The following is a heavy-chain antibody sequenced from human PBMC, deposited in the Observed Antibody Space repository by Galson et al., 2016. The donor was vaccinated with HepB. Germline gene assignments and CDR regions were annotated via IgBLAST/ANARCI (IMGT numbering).Heavy chain of an antibody. CDR1: NYSINSGYY. J-gene: IGHJ6*02. Sequence: ETLSLPCAVSNYSINSGYYWGWIRQPPGKGLEWIGSIHHTESTYYNPSPESRVPISVDTSKNRFSLRLKSVTAADTAVYYCAREAAGYSGYFFYYHGIDVWGQGTTVTVSS. D-gene: IGHD5-12*01. CDR2: IHHTEST. V-gene: IGHV4-38-2*02. CDR3: AREAAGYSGYFFYYHGIDV.